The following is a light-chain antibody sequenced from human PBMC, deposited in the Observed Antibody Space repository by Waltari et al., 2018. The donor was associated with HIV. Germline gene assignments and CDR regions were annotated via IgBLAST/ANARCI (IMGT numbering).Light chain of an antibody. CDR3: QQFDNVAPIT. V-gene: IGKV1-33*01. CDR2: DAT. CDR1: QDVKTY. Sequence: DIQMTQSPSSLSASVGDTVIITCQASQDVKTYLNWYQLKPGRAPRLLIFDATNFETGVSSRISGSGSGTDFILMSKTVQPDGIGTYFCQQFDNVAPITLGQGPRL. J-gene: IGKJ5*01.